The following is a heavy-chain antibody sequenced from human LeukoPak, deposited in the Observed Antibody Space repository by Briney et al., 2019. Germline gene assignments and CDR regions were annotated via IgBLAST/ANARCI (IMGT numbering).Heavy chain of an antibody. V-gene: IGHV4-59*01. CDR3: ARDPTILEDGMDV. CDR2: IYYSGST. J-gene: IGHJ6*02. Sequence: SETLSLTCTVSGGSISSYYWSWIRQPPGKGLEWIGYIYYSGSTNYNPSLKSRVTISVDTSKNQFSLKLSSVTAADTAVYYCARDPTILEDGMDVWGQGTTVTVSS. CDR1: GGSISSYY. D-gene: IGHD3-3*01.